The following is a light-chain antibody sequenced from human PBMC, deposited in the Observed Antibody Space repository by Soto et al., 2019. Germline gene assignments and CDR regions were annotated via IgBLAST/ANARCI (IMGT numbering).Light chain of an antibody. Sequence: DIQMTQSPSYLSASVGDRVTISCRASLGISDYLSWFQQKPGEAPKLLINTAFTLQSGVPIRFSSACSRTHFSLTISGLQPEDSATYYCQQTYSFPWTFGQGTRVDIK. CDR2: TAF. CDR3: QQTYSFPWT. CDR1: LGISDY. V-gene: IGKV1-39*01. J-gene: IGKJ1*01.